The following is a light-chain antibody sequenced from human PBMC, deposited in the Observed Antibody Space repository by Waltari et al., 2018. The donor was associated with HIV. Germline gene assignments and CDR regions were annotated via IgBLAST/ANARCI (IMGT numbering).Light chain of an antibody. CDR1: SSNIESNY. V-gene: IGLV1-47*01. Sequence: QSVLTQPPSASGTPGQRVTISCSGSSSNIESNYVYWYQQLPGTAPKLLIYRSIRRPSGFPDRFSGSKSGTSASLAISGLRSEDEADYYCAAWDDSLSVVVFGGGTKLTVL. CDR2: RSI. J-gene: IGLJ2*01. CDR3: AAWDDSLSVVV.